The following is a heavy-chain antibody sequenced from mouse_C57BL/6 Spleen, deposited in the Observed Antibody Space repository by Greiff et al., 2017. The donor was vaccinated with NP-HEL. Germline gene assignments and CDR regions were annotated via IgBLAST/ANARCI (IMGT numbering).Heavy chain of an antibody. CDR1: GYTFTSYG. CDR3: ARSGGVITTVENAMDY. Sequence: ESGAELARPGASVKLSCKASGYTFTSYGISWVKQRTGQGLEWIGEIYPRSGNTYYNEKFKGKATLTADKSSSTAYMELRSLTSEDSAVYFCARSGGVITTVENAMDYWGQGTSVTVSS. J-gene: IGHJ4*01. CDR2: IYPRSGNT. D-gene: IGHD1-1*01. V-gene: IGHV1-81*01.